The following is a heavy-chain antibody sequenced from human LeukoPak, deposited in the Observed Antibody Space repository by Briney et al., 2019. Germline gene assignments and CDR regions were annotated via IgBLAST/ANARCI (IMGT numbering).Heavy chain of an antibody. CDR1: GFTFSRLA. V-gene: IGHV3-23*01. Sequence: GGSLRLSCSASGFTFSRLAMTWVRQAPGRGLEWVSTISASGPYYADAVRGRFTISRDNSRNTLSLQMDSLRAEDTAVYYCAKDHESDGYPCLDHWGLGTLVTVSS. J-gene: IGHJ4*02. CDR2: ISASGP. CDR3: AKDHESDGYPCLDH. D-gene: IGHD3-22*01.